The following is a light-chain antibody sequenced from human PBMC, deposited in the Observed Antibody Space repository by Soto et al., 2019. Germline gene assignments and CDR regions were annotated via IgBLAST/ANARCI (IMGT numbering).Light chain of an antibody. V-gene: IGLV2-14*01. CDR3: SSFTTTYFYV. CDR1: SSDVGGYNY. J-gene: IGLJ1*01. Sequence: QSVLSQPASVSGSPGQSITISGTGTSSDVGGYNYVSWYQQHPGKAPKLIIYGVTHRPSGGSSRFSASKSAYTASLTISALQAEDEADYYCSSFTTTYFYVFGPGTKVTVL. CDR2: GVT.